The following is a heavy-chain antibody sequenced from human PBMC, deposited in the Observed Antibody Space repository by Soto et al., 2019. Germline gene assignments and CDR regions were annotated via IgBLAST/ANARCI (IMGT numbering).Heavy chain of an antibody. J-gene: IGHJ4*02. V-gene: IGHV1-69*09. CDR3: ATPACAATWCSPSHNLDH. CDR2: INPLSGIS. Sequence: QVQLVQSGAEVKKPESSVKVSCKTSGGTFVRHVISWVRQAPGQGPEWMGKINPLSGISNYAQKFQDRVTFTADTDSRTAYMEPSSLRSDDTAVYYCATPACAATWCSPSHNLDHWGQGTLVTVSS. CDR1: GGTFVRHV. D-gene: IGHD2-2*01.